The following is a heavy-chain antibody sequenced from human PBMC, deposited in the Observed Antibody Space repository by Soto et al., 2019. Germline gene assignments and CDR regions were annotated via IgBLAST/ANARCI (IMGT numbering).Heavy chain of an antibody. CDR1: GFTFPSST. CDR2: IVVGSGNT. Sequence: SVKVSCKASGFTFPSSTVQWVRQARGQRLEWIGWIVVGSGNTNSAQKFQERVTFTRDMSTSTVYMELSSLKFEDTAVYYCAADDMTTFIWGQGTLVTVSS. V-gene: IGHV1-58*01. J-gene: IGHJ4*02. D-gene: IGHD1-1*01. CDR3: AADDMTTFI.